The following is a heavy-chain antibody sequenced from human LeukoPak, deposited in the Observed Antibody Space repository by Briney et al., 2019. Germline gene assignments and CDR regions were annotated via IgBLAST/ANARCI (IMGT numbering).Heavy chain of an antibody. CDR3: AKDPSANHYGSGSEYFQH. D-gene: IGHD3-10*01. V-gene: IGHV3-23*01. CDR1: GFTFSSYA. CDR2: ISGSGGST. Sequence: GGSLRLSCAASGFTFSSYAMSWVRQAPGKGLEWVSAISGSGGSTYYADSVKGRFTISGDNSKNTLYLQMNSLRAEDTAVYYCAKDPSANHYGSGSEYFQHWGQGTLVTVSS. J-gene: IGHJ1*01.